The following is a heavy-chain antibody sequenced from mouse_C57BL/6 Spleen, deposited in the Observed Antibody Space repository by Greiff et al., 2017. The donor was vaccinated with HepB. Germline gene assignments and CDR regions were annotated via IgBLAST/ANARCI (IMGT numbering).Heavy chain of an antibody. V-gene: IGHV1-69*01. Sequence: VQLQQPGAELVMPGASVKLSCKASGYTFTSYWMHWVKQSPGQGLEWIGEIDPSDSYTNYNQKFKGKSTLTVDKSSSTAYMQLSSLTSEDSAVYYCARSGDYYGEDYWGQGTTLTVSS. CDR2: IDPSDSYT. CDR3: ARSGDYYGEDY. D-gene: IGHD1-2*01. CDR1: GYTFTSYW. J-gene: IGHJ2*01.